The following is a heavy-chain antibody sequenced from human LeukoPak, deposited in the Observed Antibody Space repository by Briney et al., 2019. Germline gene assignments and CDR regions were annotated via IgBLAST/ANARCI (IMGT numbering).Heavy chain of an antibody. D-gene: IGHD4-17*01. CDR2: INHSGST. J-gene: IGHJ6*03. CDR1: GGSFSGYY. CDR3: ARAPDYGDYVRVEYYYMDV. Sequence: SETLSLTCAVYGGSFSGYYWSWIRQPPGKGLGWIGEINHSGSTNYNPSLESRVTISVDTSKNQFSLKLSSVTAADTAVYYCARAPDYGDYVRVEYYYMDVWGKGTTVTVS. V-gene: IGHV4-34*01.